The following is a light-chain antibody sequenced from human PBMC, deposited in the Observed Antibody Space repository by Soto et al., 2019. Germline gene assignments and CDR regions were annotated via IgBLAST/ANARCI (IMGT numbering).Light chain of an antibody. CDR3: QQYNTYSTWT. Sequence: DIQMTQSPSTLSASVGDRVTITCRASQTIGRYLAWYQQKAGKPPKVLIWDASSLGSGVPLRFSGSGCGTEFSLTISGLQPDDFATYYCQQYNTYSTWTFGQGTKVEIK. J-gene: IGKJ1*01. CDR2: DAS. V-gene: IGKV1-5*01. CDR1: QTIGRY.